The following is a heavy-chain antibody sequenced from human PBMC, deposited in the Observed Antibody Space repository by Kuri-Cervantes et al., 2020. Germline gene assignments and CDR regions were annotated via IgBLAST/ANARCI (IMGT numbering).Heavy chain of an antibody. J-gene: IGHJ6*02. CDR3: VRDGGSATAAAAGNYYHGMDV. V-gene: IGHV3-21*04. CDR1: GFTFSSYS. Sequence: GESLKISCAASGFTFSSYSMNWVRQAPGKGLEWVSSISSSSSYIYYADSVKGRFTISRDNAKNSLYLQMNNLRAEDTAVYFCVRDGGSATAAAAGNYYHGMDVWGQGTTVTVSS. CDR2: ISSSSSYI. D-gene: IGHD6-13*01.